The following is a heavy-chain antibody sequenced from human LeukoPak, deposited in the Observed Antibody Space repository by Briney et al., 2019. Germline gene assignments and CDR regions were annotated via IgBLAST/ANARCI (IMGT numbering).Heavy chain of an antibody. CDR1: GDSISSYY. J-gene: IGHJ3*02. Sequence: PSETLSLTCTVSGDSISSYYWNWIRQPPGKGLEWIGYISDSGSTNYNPSLKSRVTISVDMSKNQFSLKLSSVTAADTAEYYCARAGGYKDMDAFDIWGQGTMVTVSS. V-gene: IGHV4-59*01. CDR2: ISDSGST. D-gene: IGHD5-18*01. CDR3: ARAGGYKDMDAFDI.